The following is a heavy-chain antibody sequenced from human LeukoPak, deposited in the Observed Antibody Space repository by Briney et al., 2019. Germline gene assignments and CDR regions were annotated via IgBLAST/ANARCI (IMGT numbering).Heavy chain of an antibody. J-gene: IGHJ4*02. CDR3: ARICSSTDCLIPD. V-gene: IGHV3-74*01. CDR1: GFTFSRHW. D-gene: IGHD2-2*01. Sequence: GGSLRLSCAASGFTFSRHWMHWVRQAPGKGLVWLSRINSDGSDTNYADFVKGRFTISRDNAKNTVYLQINSLRDEDTAVYYCARICSSTDCLIPDWGQGTLVTVSS. CDR2: INSDGSDT.